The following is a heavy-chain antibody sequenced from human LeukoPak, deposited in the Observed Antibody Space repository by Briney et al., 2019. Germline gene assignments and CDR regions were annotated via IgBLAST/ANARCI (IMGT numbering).Heavy chain of an antibody. V-gene: IGHV1-2*02. CDR2: INPNSGGT. D-gene: IGHD3-22*01. J-gene: IGHJ1*01. CDR1: GYTFTGYY. CDR3: ASYYYDSSGYYVSEYFQH. Sequence: GASVEVSCKASGYTFTGYYMHWVRQGPGQGLEWMGWINPNSGGTNYAQKFQGRVTMTRDTSISTAYMELSRLRSDDTAVYYCASYYYDSSGYYVSEYFQHWGQGTLVTVSS.